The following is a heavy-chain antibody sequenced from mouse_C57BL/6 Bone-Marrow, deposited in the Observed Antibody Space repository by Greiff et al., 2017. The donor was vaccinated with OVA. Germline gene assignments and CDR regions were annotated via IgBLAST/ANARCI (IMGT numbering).Heavy chain of an antibody. CDR2: IYPGSGNT. Sequence: VKLMESGAELVRPGASVKLSCKASGYTFTDYYINWVKQRPGQGLEWIARIYPGSGNTYYNEKFKGKATLTAEKSSSTAYMQLSSLTSEDSAVYFCARHYDYLYYYAMDYWGQGTSVTVSS. J-gene: IGHJ4*01. V-gene: IGHV1-76*01. CDR1: GYTFTDYY. CDR3: ARHYDYLYYYAMDY. D-gene: IGHD2-4*01.